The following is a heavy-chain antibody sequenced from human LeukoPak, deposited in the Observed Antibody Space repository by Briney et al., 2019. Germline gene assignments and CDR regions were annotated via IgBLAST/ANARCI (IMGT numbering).Heavy chain of an antibody. D-gene: IGHD3-16*01. V-gene: IGHV3-72*01. CDR2: SQTTKPNSCTT. J-gene: IGHJ3*02. CDR1: GFAITDHH. CDR3: SRDGGEGGNSAFDI. Sequence: PGGSLRLSCAASGFAITDHHMDWVRQAPGKGMEWVGRSQTTKPNSCTTEYAASVKGRFTISRDDSKNSLYLHMNSLKTEDTAVYHCSRDGGEGGNSAFDIWGQGTMVTVSS.